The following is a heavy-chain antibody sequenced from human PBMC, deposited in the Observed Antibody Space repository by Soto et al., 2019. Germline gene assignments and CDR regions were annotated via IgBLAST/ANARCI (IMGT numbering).Heavy chain of an antibody. Sequence: SLICTVSGGSISSGGYYWSWIRQHPGKGLEWIGYIYYSGSTYYNPSLKSRVTISVDTSKNQFSLKLSSVTAADTAVYYCARGSGTMIPGDWVTAGFDYWGQGTLVTVSS. D-gene: IGHD3-22*01. V-gene: IGHV4-31*03. CDR1: GGSISSGGYY. CDR2: IYYSGST. J-gene: IGHJ4*02. CDR3: ARGSGTMIPGDWVTAGFDY.